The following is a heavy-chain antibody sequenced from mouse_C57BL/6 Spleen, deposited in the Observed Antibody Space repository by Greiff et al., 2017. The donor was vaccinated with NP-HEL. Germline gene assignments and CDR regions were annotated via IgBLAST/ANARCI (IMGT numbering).Heavy chain of an antibody. CDR2: INPSNGGT. CDR3: ARGDYDYDYYAMDY. D-gene: IGHD2-4*01. Sequence: QVQLKQPGTELVKPGASVKLSCKASGYTFPSYWLHWVKQTPGHGLEWIGNINPSNGGTNYNEKFKSKATLTVDKSSSTAYMQLSSLTSEDSAVYYCARGDYDYDYYAMDYWGQGTSVTVSS. J-gene: IGHJ4*01. V-gene: IGHV1-53*01. CDR1: GYTFPSYW.